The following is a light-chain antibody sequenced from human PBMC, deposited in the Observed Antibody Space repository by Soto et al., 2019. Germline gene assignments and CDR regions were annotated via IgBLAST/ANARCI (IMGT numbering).Light chain of an antibody. Sequence: DIQMTQSPSSLSASVGERVTITCRASQSISEYLNWYQQKPGKAPKLVIFSASTLQRGVPVRFSGSGSGTEFTLTISSLEAEDFGTYYCQQGYSTPLTIGGGTKVEI. CDR1: QSISEY. CDR3: QQGYSTPLT. V-gene: IGKV1-39*01. CDR2: SAS. J-gene: IGKJ4*01.